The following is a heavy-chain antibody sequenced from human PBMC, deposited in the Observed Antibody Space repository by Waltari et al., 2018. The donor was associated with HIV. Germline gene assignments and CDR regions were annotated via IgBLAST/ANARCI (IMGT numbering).Heavy chain of an antibody. Sequence: QVQLVQSVAEVKKPGASVKVSCKASGYTFTSYDINWVRQATGQGLEWRGWMNPTRGNTGYAQKFQGRVTMTRNTAISTAYMELSSLRSEDTAVYYCARGFTRYSSGWYGYWGQGTLVTVSS. CDR1: GYTFTSYD. CDR2: MNPTRGNT. D-gene: IGHD6-19*01. J-gene: IGHJ4*02. CDR3: ARGFTRYSSGWYGY. V-gene: IGHV1-8*01.